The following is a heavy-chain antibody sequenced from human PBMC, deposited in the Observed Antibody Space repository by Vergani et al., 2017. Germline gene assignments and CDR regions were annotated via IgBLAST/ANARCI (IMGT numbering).Heavy chain of an antibody. V-gene: IGHV3-30-3*01. CDR3: AKDLYDSSGYRGPREFDY. D-gene: IGHD3-22*01. J-gene: IGHJ4*02. CDR2: ISYDGSNK. CDR1: GFTFSSYA. Sequence: QVQLVESGGGVVQPGRSLRLSCAASGFTFSSYAMHWVRQAPGKGLEWVAVISYDGSNKYYADSVKGRFTISRDNSKNTLYLQMNSLRAEDTAVYYCAKDLYDSSGYRGPREFDYWGQGTLVTVSS.